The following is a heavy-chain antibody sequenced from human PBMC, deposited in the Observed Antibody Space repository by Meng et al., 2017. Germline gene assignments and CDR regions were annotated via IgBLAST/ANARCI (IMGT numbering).Heavy chain of an antibody. Sequence: SETLSLTCAVYGGSFSGYYWSWIRQPPGKGLEWIGEINHSGSTNYNPSLKSRVTISVDTSKNQFSLKLSSVTAADTAVYYCARKYSSGWSDGSGAFDIWGQGTMVTVSS. D-gene: IGHD6-19*01. V-gene: IGHV4-34*01. CDR3: ARKYSSGWSDGSGAFDI. CDR2: INHSGST. J-gene: IGHJ3*02. CDR1: GGSFSGYY.